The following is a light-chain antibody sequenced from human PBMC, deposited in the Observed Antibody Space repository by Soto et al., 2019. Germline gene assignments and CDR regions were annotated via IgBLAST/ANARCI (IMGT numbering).Light chain of an antibody. CDR1: QSISSW. Sequence: DIQMTQSPSTLSASVGDTGTVAFRASQSISSWLAWYQQKPGKAPKLLIYKASSLESGVPSRFSGSGSGTEFTLTISSLQPDDFATYYCQQYNSYSPLTFGGGTKVDIK. CDR3: QQYNSYSPLT. CDR2: KAS. V-gene: IGKV1-5*03. J-gene: IGKJ4*01.